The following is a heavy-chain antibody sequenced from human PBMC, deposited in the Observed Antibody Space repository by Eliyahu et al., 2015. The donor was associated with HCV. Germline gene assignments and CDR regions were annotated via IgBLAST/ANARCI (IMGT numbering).Heavy chain of an antibody. D-gene: IGHD3-22*01. CDR1: GFTFSNYN. CDR3: ARDFSGYYYY. J-gene: IGHJ4*02. CDR2: ISGSSSNT. Sequence: EVQLVESGGGLVKPGGSLRLSCAASGFTFSNYNMNWVRQAPGKGLEWVSSISGSSSNTYYADSVKGRFTVSRDNANNSLFLQMSSLRAEDSAVYYCARDFSGYYYYWGQGTLVTVSS. V-gene: IGHV3-21*06.